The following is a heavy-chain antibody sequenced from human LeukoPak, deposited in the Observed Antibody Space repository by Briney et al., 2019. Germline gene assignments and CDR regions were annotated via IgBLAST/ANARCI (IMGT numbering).Heavy chain of an antibody. Sequence: ASVKVSCKPSGYTFSSYIITWVRQAPGQGLEWMGWISPYSGYTNYAQKFQDRVTMTTDTSTSTAYMELRSLRSDDTAVYYCARDMGEAEDYMVRGFTIGDWGQGTLVTVSS. V-gene: IGHV1-18*01. J-gene: IGHJ4*02. CDR1: GYTFSSYI. CDR2: ISPYSGYT. D-gene: IGHD3-10*01. CDR3: ARDMGEAEDYMVRGFTIGD.